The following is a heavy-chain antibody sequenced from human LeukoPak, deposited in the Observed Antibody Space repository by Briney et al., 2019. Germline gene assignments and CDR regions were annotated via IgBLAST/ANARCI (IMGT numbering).Heavy chain of an antibody. Sequence: RGSLRLSCAASGFTFNTYGMHWVRQAPGKGLEWVAFIRYDANSKYYADSVKGRFTISRDNAKNSLYLQMNSLRAEDTALYYCAKGGYSYGSNWFDPWGQGTLVTVSS. CDR1: GFTFNTYG. D-gene: IGHD5-18*01. CDR3: AKGGYSYGSNWFDP. V-gene: IGHV3-30*02. J-gene: IGHJ5*02. CDR2: IRYDANSK.